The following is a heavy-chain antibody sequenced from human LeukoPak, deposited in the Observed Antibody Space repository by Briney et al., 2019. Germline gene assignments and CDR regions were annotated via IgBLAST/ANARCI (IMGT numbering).Heavy chain of an antibody. D-gene: IGHD4-23*01. V-gene: IGHV1-2*02. CDR3: ARHPGKVTNDWYFDL. CDR1: GYSFTVYY. J-gene: IGHJ2*01. CDR2: INPNSGGT. Sequence: GASVTVSLKASGYSFTVYYMHWVRQPPGQGLELMGWINPNSGGTNYAQTFQGRVTMTRDTSITTAYMELSRLSSDDTAVYYCARHPGKVTNDWYFDLWGRGTLVTVSS.